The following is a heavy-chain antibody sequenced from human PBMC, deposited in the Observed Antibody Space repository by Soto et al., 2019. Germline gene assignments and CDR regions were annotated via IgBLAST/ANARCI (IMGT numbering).Heavy chain of an antibody. J-gene: IGHJ4*02. Sequence: PSETLSLTWTVSGGSISSGDYYWNWIRQPPGKGLEWIGYIYYTGSTYSNPFLKSRLTISIDTSENQFSLKLGSVTAADTAVYYCAREASWSHYFDYWGLGTLVTVSS. V-gene: IGHV4-30-4*01. CDR3: AREASWSHYFDY. CDR1: GGSISSGDYY. D-gene: IGHD6-13*01. CDR2: IYYTGST.